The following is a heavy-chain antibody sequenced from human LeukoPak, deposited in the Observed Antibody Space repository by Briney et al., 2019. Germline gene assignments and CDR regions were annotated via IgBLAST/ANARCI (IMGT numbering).Heavy chain of an antibody. Sequence: GGSLRLSCAGSGFTFSSYWMSWVRQAPGKGLEWVANIQQDGNEEYYVDSVKGRFTISRDNAKNSLYLQMNSLSGEDTAVYYCAKVPNWNYLWFDPWGQGTLVTVSS. CDR1: GFTFSSYW. J-gene: IGHJ5*02. V-gene: IGHV3-7*03. CDR3: AKVPNWNYLWFDP. CDR2: IQQDGNEE. D-gene: IGHD1-7*01.